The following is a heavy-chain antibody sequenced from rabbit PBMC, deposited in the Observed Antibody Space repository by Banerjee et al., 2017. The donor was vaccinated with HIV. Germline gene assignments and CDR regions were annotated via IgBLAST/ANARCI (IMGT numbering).Heavy chain of an antibody. CDR2: IGTNSGIT. Sequence: QEQLEESGGDLVKPEGSLTLTCTASGFFFNNNYVMCWGRQAPGKGLEWIACIGTNSGITWYASWVNGRFTISRSTSLSTVELKMTSLTAADTATYFCARDLAGVIGWNFGLWGPGTLVTVS. CDR3: ARDLAGVIGWNFGL. CDR1: GFFFNNNYV. J-gene: IGHJ4*01. V-gene: IGHV1S43*01. D-gene: IGHD4-1*01.